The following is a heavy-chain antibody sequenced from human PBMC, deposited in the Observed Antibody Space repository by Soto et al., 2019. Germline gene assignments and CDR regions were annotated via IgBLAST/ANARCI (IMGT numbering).Heavy chain of an antibody. CDR2: ISAYNGNT. V-gene: IGHV1-18*01. J-gene: IGHJ6*02. CDR1: GYTFTSYG. CDR3: AATYYDFWSGSSPDYYGMDV. Sequence: ASVKVSCKASGYTFTSYGISWVRQAPGQGLEWMGWISAYNGNTNYAQKLQGRVTMTTDTSTSTAYMELRSLRSDDTAVYYCAATYYDFWSGSSPDYYGMDVWGQGTTVTVSS. D-gene: IGHD3-3*01.